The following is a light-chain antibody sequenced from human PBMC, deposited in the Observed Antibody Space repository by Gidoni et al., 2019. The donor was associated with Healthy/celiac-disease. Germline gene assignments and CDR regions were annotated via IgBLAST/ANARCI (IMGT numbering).Light chain of an antibody. CDR3: QQSYSTPLFT. Sequence: DIQLTQSSSSLSASVGDRVTITCRASQSISSYLNWYQQKPGKAPKLLIYAASSLQIGVPSRFSGSGSGTDFTLTISSRQPEDFATYYCQQSYSTPLFTFGPGTKVDIK. CDR2: AAS. V-gene: IGKV1-39*01. CDR1: QSISSY. J-gene: IGKJ3*01.